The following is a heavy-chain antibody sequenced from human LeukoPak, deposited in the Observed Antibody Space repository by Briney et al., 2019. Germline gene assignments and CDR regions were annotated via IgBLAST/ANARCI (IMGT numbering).Heavy chain of an antibody. D-gene: IGHD1-26*01. J-gene: IGHJ4*02. V-gene: IGHV3-23*01. CDR2: ISASGGST. Sequence: GGSLRLSCAAPGFTFSTYAISWVRQAPGKGLEWVSAISASGGSTYYADSVKGRFTIYRDNSKNTLYLQMNSLRAEDTAVYYCARTGLDEWGLLVWGQGTLVTVSS. CDR3: ARTGLDEWGLLV. CDR1: GFTFSTYA.